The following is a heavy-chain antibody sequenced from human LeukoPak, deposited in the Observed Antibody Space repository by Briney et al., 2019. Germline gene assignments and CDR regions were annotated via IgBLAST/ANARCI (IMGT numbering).Heavy chain of an antibody. D-gene: IGHD2-21*02. CDR2: IKQDGSEK. J-gene: IGHJ4*02. CDR3: ARDITPHGGDPFDY. Sequence: GGSLRLSCAASDFSFSSYGMRWVRQAPGKGLEWVANIKQDGSEKYYVDSVKGRFTISRDNAKNSLYLQMNSLRAEDTAVYYCARDITPHGGDPFDYWGQGTLVTVSS. CDR1: DFSFSSYG. V-gene: IGHV3-7*01.